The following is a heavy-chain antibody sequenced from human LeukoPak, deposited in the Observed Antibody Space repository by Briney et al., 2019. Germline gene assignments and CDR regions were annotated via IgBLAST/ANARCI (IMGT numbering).Heavy chain of an antibody. CDR1: GGSITTTDFD. CDR2: ISSSGKA. CDR3: ARFKGGTSFDY. Sequence: SETLSLTCAVSGGSITTTDFDWAWIRQPPGQGFEWIATISSSGKAYYYPSLMSRVTISVDTSKNQFSLDVTSVTAADTGLFYCARFKGGTSFDYWGRGILVIVS. V-gene: IGHV4-39*01. J-gene: IGHJ4*02. D-gene: IGHD1-26*01.